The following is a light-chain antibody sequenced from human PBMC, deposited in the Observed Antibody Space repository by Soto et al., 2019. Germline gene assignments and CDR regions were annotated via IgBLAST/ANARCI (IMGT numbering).Light chain of an antibody. CDR1: QSISSW. Sequence: DIQMTQSPSTLSASVGDTVTITCRASQSISSWLAWYQQKPGKAPKLLIYDASYLERAVPSRFSGSGSGTEFTLTISDLQPDDLATYHCQQYNSFWTFGQGTKVEI. CDR2: DAS. V-gene: IGKV1-5*01. CDR3: QQYNSFWT. J-gene: IGKJ1*01.